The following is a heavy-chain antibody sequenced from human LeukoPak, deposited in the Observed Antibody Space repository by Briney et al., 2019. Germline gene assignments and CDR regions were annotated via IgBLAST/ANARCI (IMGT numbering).Heavy chain of an antibody. CDR1: GFTFNSFA. CDR3: AKSMAPQYIVVVPAAIIDY. D-gene: IGHD2-2*01. CDR2: ISGSGGST. V-gene: IGHV3-23*01. J-gene: IGHJ4*02. Sequence: GGSLRLSCAASGFTFNSFAMNWVRQAPGKGLEWVSSISGSGGSTYYADSVKGRFTISRDNSKNTLYLQMNSLRAEDTAVYYCAKSMAPQYIVVVPAAIIDYWGQGTLVTVSS.